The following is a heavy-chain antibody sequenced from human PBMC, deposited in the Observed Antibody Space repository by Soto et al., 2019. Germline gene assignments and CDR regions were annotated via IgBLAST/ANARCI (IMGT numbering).Heavy chain of an antibody. CDR1: GFTFSSYW. CDR2: IISDGSVT. J-gene: IGHJ6*03. CDR3: ARDVLGYYMDV. V-gene: IGHV3-74*01. Sequence: GSLRLSCAASGFTFSSYWMHWVRQAPGKGLVWVSRIISDGSVTSYADSVKGRFTISRDNAKNTLYLQMNSLRAEDTAVYYCARDVLGYYMDVWGKGTTVTVSS. D-gene: IGHD3-3*02.